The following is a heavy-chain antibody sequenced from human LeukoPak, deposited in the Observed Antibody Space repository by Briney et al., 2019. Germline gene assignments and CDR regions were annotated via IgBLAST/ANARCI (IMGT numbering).Heavy chain of an antibody. V-gene: IGHV3-30*02. Sequence: GGSLRLSCAASGFTFSSYGMHWVRQAPGKGLEWVAFIRYDGSNKYYADSVKGRFTISRDNSKNTLYLQMNSLRAEDTAVYYCAKSYSYGPYYFDYWGRGTLVTVSS. CDR2: IRYDGSNK. D-gene: IGHD5-18*01. J-gene: IGHJ4*02. CDR3: AKSYSYGPYYFDY. CDR1: GFTFSSYG.